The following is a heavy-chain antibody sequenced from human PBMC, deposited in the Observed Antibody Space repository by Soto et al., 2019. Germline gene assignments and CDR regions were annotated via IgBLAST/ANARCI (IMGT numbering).Heavy chain of an antibody. CDR1: GYSFTSYD. V-gene: IGHV1-18*01. CDR3: ARDTPPTDY. J-gene: IGHJ4*02. CDR2: ISAYNTNT. Sequence: QVQLVQSGAEVKKPGASVKVSCKTSGYSFTSYDICWVRQAPGQGLEWMGWISAYNTNTNYAQKFQGRVTMTTDTLTSTAYMELRSLRSDDTAVYYCARDTPPTDYWGQGTLVTVSS.